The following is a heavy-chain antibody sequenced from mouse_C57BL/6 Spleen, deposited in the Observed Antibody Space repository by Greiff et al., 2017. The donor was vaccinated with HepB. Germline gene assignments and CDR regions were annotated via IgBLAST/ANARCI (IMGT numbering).Heavy chain of an antibody. CDR1: GYSFTDYN. J-gene: IGHJ4*01. CDR2: INPNYGTT. CDR3: ARGIYYDYDKGYAMDY. Sequence: EVKLMESGPELVKPGASVKISCKASGYSFTDYNMNWVKQSNGKSLEWIGVINPNYGTTSYNQKFKGKATLTVDQSSSTAYMQLNSLTSEDSAVYYCARGIYYDYDKGYAMDYWGQGTSVTVSS. D-gene: IGHD2-4*01. V-gene: IGHV1-39*01.